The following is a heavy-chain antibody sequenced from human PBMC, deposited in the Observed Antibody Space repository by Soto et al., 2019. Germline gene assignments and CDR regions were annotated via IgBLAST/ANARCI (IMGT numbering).Heavy chain of an antibody. Sequence: QVQLVQSGAEVKKPGASVKVSCEASGCTFTYYFIHWVRQAPGQGLEWIGWINPYSGGADLAQKFQGRVTMTRDTSISTAYMEVSSLRSDDTAVFYCARLMHYSHSGGSSHSGFDMWGQGTLVTVSS. CDR1: GCTFTYYF. CDR2: INPYSGGA. CDR3: ARLMHYSHSGGSSHSGFDM. V-gene: IGHV1-2*02. J-gene: IGHJ3*02. D-gene: IGHD2-21*01.